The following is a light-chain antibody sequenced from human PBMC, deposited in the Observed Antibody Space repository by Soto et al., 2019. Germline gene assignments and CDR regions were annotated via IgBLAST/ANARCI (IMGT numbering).Light chain of an antibody. CDR2: DSS. CDR1: QSVGTY. J-gene: IGKJ4*01. CDR3: QQRSDWPST. Sequence: EIVLTQSPATLSLSPGERATLSCRASQSVGTYFAWYQQKPGQAPRLLIYDSSNRATGIPARFSGSGSGTDFTLTISSLEPEDFAVYYCQQRSDWPSTFGGGTMLEIK. V-gene: IGKV3-11*01.